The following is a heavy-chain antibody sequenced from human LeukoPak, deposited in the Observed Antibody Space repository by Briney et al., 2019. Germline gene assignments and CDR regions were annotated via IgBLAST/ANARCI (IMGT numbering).Heavy chain of an antibody. CDR2: IYSGGST. CDR3: ASRDGYNLDYYYGMDV. D-gene: IGHD5-12*01. Sequence: GGSLRLSCAASGSTVSSNYMSWVRQAPGKGLEWVSVIYSGGSTYYADSVKGRFTISRDNSKNTLYLQMNSLRAEDTAVYYCASRDGYNLDYYYGMDVWGQGTTVTVSS. CDR1: GSTVSSNY. J-gene: IGHJ6*02. V-gene: IGHV3-53*01.